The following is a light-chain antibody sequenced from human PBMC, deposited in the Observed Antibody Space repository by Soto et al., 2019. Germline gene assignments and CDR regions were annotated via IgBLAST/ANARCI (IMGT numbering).Light chain of an antibody. Sequence: EIVGTQSPATLSVSPGEGATLSCRARQGIGDTLAWYHQKPSQTPSLLIYDTSIRAAGVPARCSGSRSGAEFTLTISSLQSEDFAVYYCQHYVTWPLTFGGGTKVDIK. CDR1: QGIGDT. J-gene: IGKJ4*01. V-gene: IGKV3-15*01. CDR2: DTS. CDR3: QHYVTWPLT.